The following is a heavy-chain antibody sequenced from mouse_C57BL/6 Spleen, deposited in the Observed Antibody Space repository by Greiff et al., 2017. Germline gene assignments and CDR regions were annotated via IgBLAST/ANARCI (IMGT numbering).Heavy chain of an antibody. CDR1: GFSLTSYG. J-gene: IGHJ1*03. D-gene: IGHD4-1*01. Sequence: QVQLQQSGPSLVQPSQSLSITCTVSGFSLTSYGVHWVRQSPGKGLAWLGVIWSGGSTDYNAAFISRLSISKDNSKSQVFFKMNSLQADDTAIYYCARKGVGTRWYFDVWGTGTTVTVSS. CDR3: ARKGVGTRWYFDV. V-gene: IGHV2-2*01. CDR2: IWSGGST.